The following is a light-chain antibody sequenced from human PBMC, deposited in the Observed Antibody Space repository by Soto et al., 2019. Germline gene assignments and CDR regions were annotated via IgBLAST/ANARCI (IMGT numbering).Light chain of an antibody. CDR3: SSYAGPFVI. CDR2: EGT. CDR1: GSDVGSYNL. J-gene: IGLJ2*01. V-gene: IGLV2-23*01. Sequence: QSALTQPASVAGSPGQSITISCTGTGSDVGSYNLLSWYQQHPGKAPKLIISEGTKRPSGVSNRFSGSGSGNTASLTISGLQAEDEADYYCSSYAGPFVIFGGGTQLTVL.